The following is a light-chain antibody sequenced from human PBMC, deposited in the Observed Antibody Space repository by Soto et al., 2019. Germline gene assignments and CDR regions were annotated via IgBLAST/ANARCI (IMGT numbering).Light chain of an antibody. V-gene: IGLV2-14*01. CDR3: SSYTRSSTLYV. Sequence: QSALTQPASVSGSPGHASTISFAGTSSDIGGYNYVSGYQQHPGKAPKVMIYEVSNRPSGVYNRFSGSKSGNTASLTISGLQAEDEADDYCSSYTRSSTLYVFGSGTKLTVL. CDR1: SSDIGGYNY. CDR2: EVS. J-gene: IGLJ1*01.